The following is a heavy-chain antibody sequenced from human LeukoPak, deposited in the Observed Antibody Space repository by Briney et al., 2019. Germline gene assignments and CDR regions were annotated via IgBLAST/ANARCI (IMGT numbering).Heavy chain of an antibody. CDR3: AREKMYSSSWYYFDY. CDR1: GYTFTSYG. Sequence: ASVKVSCKASGYTFTSYGISWVRQAPGQGLEWMGWISAYNGNTNYAQKLQGRVTMTTDTSTSTAYMELRSLRSDDTAVYYCAREKMYSSSWYYFDYWGQGTLDTVSS. V-gene: IGHV1-18*01. J-gene: IGHJ4*02. D-gene: IGHD6-13*01. CDR2: ISAYNGNT.